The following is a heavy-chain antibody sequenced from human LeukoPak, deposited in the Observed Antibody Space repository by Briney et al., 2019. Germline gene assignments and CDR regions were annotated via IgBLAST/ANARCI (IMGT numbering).Heavy chain of an antibody. CDR2: INSDGSST. V-gene: IGHV3-74*01. CDR3: ARVNWELRDAFDI. J-gene: IGHJ3*02. D-gene: IGHD1-26*01. Sequence: GGSLRHSCAASGYTFSSYWMHWVRQAPGKGLVWVSRINSDGSSTSYADSVKGRFTISRDNAKNTLYLQMNSLRAEDTAVYYCARVNWELRDAFDIWGQGTMVTVSS. CDR1: GYTFSSYW.